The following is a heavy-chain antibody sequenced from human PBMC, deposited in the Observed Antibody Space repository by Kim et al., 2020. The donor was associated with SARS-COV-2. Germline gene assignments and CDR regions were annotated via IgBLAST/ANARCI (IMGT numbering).Heavy chain of an antibody. J-gene: IGHJ5*02. V-gene: IGHV3-23*01. CDR1: GFTFSSYA. CDR3: AKVGVVVPAAGWFDP. Sequence: GGSLRLSCAASGFTFSSYAMSWVRQAPGKGLEWVSAISGSGGSTYYADSVKGRFTISRDNSKNTLYLQMNSLRAEDTAVYYCAKVGVVVPAAGWFDPWGQEPWSPSPQ. CDR2: ISGSGGST. D-gene: IGHD2-2*01.